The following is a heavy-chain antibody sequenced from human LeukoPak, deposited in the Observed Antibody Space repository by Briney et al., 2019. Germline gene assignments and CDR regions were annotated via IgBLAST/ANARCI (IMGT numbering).Heavy chain of an antibody. J-gene: IGHJ3*02. D-gene: IGHD3-22*01. CDR1: GFTVSSNY. Sequence: PGGSLRLSCAASGFTVSSNYMSWVRQAPGKGLEWVSVIYSGGSTYYADSVKGRFTISRDNSKNTLYLQMNSLRAEDTAVYYCAKMLGQYYYDSSGGKSPSAFDIWGQGTIVTVSS. CDR3: AKMLGQYYYDSSGGKSPSAFDI. CDR2: IYSGGST. V-gene: IGHV3-66*01.